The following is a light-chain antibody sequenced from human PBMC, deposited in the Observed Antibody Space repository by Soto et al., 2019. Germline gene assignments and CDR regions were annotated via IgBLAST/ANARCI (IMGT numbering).Light chain of an antibody. J-gene: IGLJ2*01. V-gene: IGLV4-69*01. Sequence: QTVVTQSPSASASLGASVTLTCTLSSGHSSYAIAWHQQQPEKGPRYLMKLNSDGSHNKGDGIPDRFSGSSSGAERYLSISSLQSEDEADYYCQTWGTGTVVFGGGTKLTVL. CDR2: LNSDGSH. CDR1: SGHSSYA. CDR3: QTWGTGTVV.